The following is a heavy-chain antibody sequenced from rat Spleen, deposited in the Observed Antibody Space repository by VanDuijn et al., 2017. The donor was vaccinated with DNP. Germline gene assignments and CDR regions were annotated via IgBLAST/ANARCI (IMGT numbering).Heavy chain of an antibody. D-gene: IGHD1-12*03. V-gene: IGHV5-46*01. Sequence: EVQLVESGGGLVQPGRSMKLSCAASGFTFSSFPMAWVRQAPTKGLEWLATISTSGGSTPYRDSVKGRFTISRDNAKSTLYLQMDSLRSEDTATYYCATQGYYYDGYYPDYWGQGVMVTVSS. CDR3: ATQGYYYDGYYPDY. CDR1: GFTFSSFP. J-gene: IGHJ2*01. CDR2: ISTSGGST.